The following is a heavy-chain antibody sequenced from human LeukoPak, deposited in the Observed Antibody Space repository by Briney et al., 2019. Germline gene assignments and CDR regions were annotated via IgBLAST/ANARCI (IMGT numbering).Heavy chain of an antibody. D-gene: IGHD1-26*01. CDR2: IGPDKGNT. CDR3: ARDVVGARCGFDF. J-gene: IGHJ4*02. CDR1: GYPFTRNG. Sequence: ASVKVSCKASGYPFTRNGVNWVRQAPGQGPEWMGWIGPDKGNTKYAQKLQGRVTMTADTSTTTVYMELRSLRFDDTAVYYCARDVVGARCGFDFWGQGALVSVSS. V-gene: IGHV1-18*01.